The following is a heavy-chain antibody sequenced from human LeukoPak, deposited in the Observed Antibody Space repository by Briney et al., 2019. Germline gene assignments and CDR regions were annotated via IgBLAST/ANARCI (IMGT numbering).Heavy chain of an antibody. J-gene: IGHJ4*02. CDR2: IHPNSGGT. V-gene: IGHV1-2*02. CDR3: TREDY. Sequence: GASVKVSCKASGYSFTGHYLHWMRQAPGQGLEWMGWIHPNSGGTHYAQKFQGRLTITRDTSLNTVYMELNRLISDDTAVYYCTREDYWGQGTQVTVSS. CDR1: GYSFTGHY.